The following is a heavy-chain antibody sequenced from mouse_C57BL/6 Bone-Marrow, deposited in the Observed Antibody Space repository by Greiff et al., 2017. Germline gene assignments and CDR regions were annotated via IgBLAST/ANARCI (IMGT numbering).Heavy chain of an antibody. CDR2: IDPENGDT. V-gene: IGHV14-4*01. CDR1: GFNIKDDY. Sequence: EVQVVESGAELVRPGASVKLSCTASGFNIKDDYMHWVKQRPEQGLEWIGWIDPENGDTEYASKFQGKAPITADTSSNTAYLQLSSLTSEDTAVYYCMIYDGPYYFDYGGQGTTLTVSS. CDR3: MIYDGPYYFDY. D-gene: IGHD2-3*01. J-gene: IGHJ2*01.